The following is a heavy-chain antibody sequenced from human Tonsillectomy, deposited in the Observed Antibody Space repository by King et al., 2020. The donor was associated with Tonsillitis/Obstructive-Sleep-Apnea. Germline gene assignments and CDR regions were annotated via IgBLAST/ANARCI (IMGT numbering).Heavy chain of an antibody. D-gene: IGHD2-15*01. Sequence: VQLVESGAEVQKPGASVKVSCKASGYTFTSYYIHWVRQAPGQGLEWVGIINPSDSTTSYARKFKGRVTMTRDTSTTTVYMELSSLRSEDTAVYYCARIYCSAGRCGLEAFDIWGQGTMVTVTS. J-gene: IGHJ3*02. V-gene: IGHV1-46*01. CDR1: GYTFTSYY. CDR2: INPSDSTT. CDR3: ARIYCSAGRCGLEAFDI.